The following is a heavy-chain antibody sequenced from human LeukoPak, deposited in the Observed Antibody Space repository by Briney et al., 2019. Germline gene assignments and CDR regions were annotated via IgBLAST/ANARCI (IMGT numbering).Heavy chain of an antibody. D-gene: IGHD6-13*01. CDR3: ATHSSSWYTDTFDI. V-gene: IGHV4-4*02. Sequence: SGTLSLTCAVSGASISSSNWWSWVRQPPGKGLEWIGEIYHSGSTNYNPSLKSRVTISVDMSKNLFSLRLSSVTAADTAVYYCATHSSSWYTDTFDIWGQGTMVTVSS. J-gene: IGHJ3*02. CDR2: IYHSGST. CDR1: GASISSSNW.